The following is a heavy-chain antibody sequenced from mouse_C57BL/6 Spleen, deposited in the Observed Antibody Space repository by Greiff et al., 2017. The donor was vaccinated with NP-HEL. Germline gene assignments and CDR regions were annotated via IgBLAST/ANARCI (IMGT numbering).Heavy chain of an antibody. D-gene: IGHD1-1*01. V-gene: IGHV5-4*01. CDR3: ARGGYGSTYYFDY. J-gene: IGHJ2*01. CDR1: GFTFSSYA. Sequence: DVQLQESGGGLVKPGGSLKLSCAASGFTFSSYAMSWVRQTPEKRLEWVATISDGGSYTYYPDNVKGRFTMSRDNAKNNLYLQMSHLKAEDTAMYYCARGGYGSTYYFDYWGQGTTLTVSS. CDR2: ISDGGSYT.